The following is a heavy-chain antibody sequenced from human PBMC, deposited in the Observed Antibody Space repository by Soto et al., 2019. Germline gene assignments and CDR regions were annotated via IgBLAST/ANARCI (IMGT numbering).Heavy chain of an antibody. CDR2: ISYDGSNK. Sequence: QVQLVESGGGVVQPGRSLRLSCAASGFTFSSYAMHWVRQAPVKGLEWVAVISYDGSNKYYADSVKGRFTISRDNSKNTLYLQMNSLRAEDTAVYYCERGYISGWSDYWGQGTLVTVSS. V-gene: IGHV3-30-3*01. CDR1: GFTFSSYA. J-gene: IGHJ4*02. D-gene: IGHD6-19*01. CDR3: ERGYISGWSDY.